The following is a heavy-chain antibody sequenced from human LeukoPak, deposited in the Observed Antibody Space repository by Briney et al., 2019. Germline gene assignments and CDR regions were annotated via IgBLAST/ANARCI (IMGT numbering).Heavy chain of an antibody. CDR1: GFTFSSYG. CDR3: AKREYFDY. CDR2: ISYDGSNK. V-gene: IGHV3-30*18. J-gene: IGHJ4*02. D-gene: IGHD1-26*01. Sequence: GGSLRLSCAASGFTFSSYGMHWVRQAPGKGLEWVAVISYDGSNKYYADFVKGRFTISRDNSKNTLYLQMNSLRAEDTAVYYCAKREYFDYWGQGTLVTVSS.